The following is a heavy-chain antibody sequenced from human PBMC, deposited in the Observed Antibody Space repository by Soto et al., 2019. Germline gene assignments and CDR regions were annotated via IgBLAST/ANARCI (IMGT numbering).Heavy chain of an antibody. J-gene: IGHJ6*02. CDR2: ISAYNGNT. Sequence: ASVKVSCKASGYTFTSYGISWVRQAPGQGLEWMGWISAYNGNTNYAQKLQGRVTMTTDTSTSTAYMELRSLRSDDTAVYYCARLTDYDSRIRSYYYYGMDVWGQGTTVTVSS. CDR1: GYTFTSYG. CDR3: ARLTDYDSRIRSYYYYGMDV. V-gene: IGHV1-18*01. D-gene: IGHD3-22*01.